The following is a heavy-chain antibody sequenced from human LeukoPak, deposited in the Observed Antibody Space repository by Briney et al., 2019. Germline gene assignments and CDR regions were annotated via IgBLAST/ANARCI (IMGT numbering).Heavy chain of an antibody. CDR2: IRSKAYGGTT. J-gene: IGHJ5*02. CDR3: TRRKATGWNWFDP. CDR1: GFTFGDYA. D-gene: IGHD2-15*01. V-gene: IGHV3-49*04. Sequence: GGSLRLSCTASGFTFGDYAMSWVRQAPGKGLEWVGFIRSKAYGGTTEYAASVKGRFTISRDDSKSIAYLQMNSLKTEDTAVYCCTRRKATGWNWFDPWGQGTLVTVSS.